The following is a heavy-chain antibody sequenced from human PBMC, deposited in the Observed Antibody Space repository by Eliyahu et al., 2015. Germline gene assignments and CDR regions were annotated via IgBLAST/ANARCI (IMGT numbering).Heavy chain of an antibody. CDR3: ARENFGGYQEAFDI. Sequence: EVQVVESGGGLVRPGGSLRLSCAASGFPFXSYSMNWVRQAPGKGLEWVASIDYSSTYIYYADSLKGRFTISRDNANSLVHLQMNSLTAEDTALYYCARENFGGYQEAFDIWGQGTMVTVSS. CDR1: GFPFXSYS. D-gene: IGHD3-22*01. J-gene: IGHJ3*02. V-gene: IGHV3-21*01. CDR2: IDYSSTYI.